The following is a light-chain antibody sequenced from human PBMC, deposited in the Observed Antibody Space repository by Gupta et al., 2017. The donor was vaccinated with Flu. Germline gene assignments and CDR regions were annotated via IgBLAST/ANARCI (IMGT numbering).Light chain of an antibody. Sequence: DIVMTQSPDSLAVSLDERATINCKSSQSVLYSSNNKNCLAWYQQKPGQPPKLLIYWASTRESGVPDRFSGSGSGTDFTLTISSLQAEDVAVYYCLHGDNTPYSFGQGTKLEIK. CDR2: WAS. V-gene: IGKV4-1*01. CDR3: LHGDNTPYS. CDR1: QSVLYSSNNKNC. J-gene: IGKJ2*01.